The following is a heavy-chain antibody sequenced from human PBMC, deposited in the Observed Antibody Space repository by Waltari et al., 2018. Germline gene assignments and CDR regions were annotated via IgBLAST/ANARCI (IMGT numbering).Heavy chain of an antibody. Sequence: QVQLVQSGAEVKKPGASVKVSCKASGYTFNGYYMHWVRQAPGQGLEWMGRINPNSGGTNYAQKFQGRVTMTRDTSISTAYMELSRLRSDDTAVYYCARVDGSSWYVLDYWGQGTLVTVSS. CDR2: INPNSGGT. D-gene: IGHD6-13*01. CDR1: GYTFNGYY. J-gene: IGHJ4*02. V-gene: IGHV1-2*06. CDR3: ARVDGSSWYVLDY.